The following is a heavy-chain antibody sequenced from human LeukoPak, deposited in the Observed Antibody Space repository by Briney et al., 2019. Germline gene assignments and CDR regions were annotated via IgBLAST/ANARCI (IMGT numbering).Heavy chain of an antibody. V-gene: IGHV1-18*01. CDR3: ATDPTYYYDSSGYYSDY. D-gene: IGHD3-22*01. CDR1: GYTFTSYG. J-gene: IGHJ4*02. CDR2: ISAYNGNT. Sequence: ASVKVSCKASGYTFTSYGISWVRQAPGQGLEWMGWISAYNGNTNYAQKFQGRVTMTEDTSTDTAYMELSSLRSEDTAVYYCATDPTYYYDSSGYYSDYWGQGTLVTVSS.